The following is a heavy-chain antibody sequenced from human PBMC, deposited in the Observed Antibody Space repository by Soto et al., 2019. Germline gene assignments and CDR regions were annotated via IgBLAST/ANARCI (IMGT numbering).Heavy chain of an antibody. CDR3: AKGWRYSSGWYYYYYGMDV. D-gene: IGHD6-19*01. CDR1: GFTLSSYG. CDR2: ISYDGSNK. Sequence: QVQLVESGGGVVQPGRSLRLSCAASGFTLSSYGMHWVRQAPGKGLEWVAVISYDGSNKYYADSVKGRFTISRDNSKNTLYLQMNSLRAEDTAVYYCAKGWRYSSGWYYYYYGMDVWGQGTTVTVSS. J-gene: IGHJ6*02. V-gene: IGHV3-30*18.